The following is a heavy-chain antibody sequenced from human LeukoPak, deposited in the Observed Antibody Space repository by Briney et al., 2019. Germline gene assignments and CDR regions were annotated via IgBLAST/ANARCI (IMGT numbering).Heavy chain of an antibody. D-gene: IGHD3-10*01. Sequence: GRSLRLSCAASGFTFSSYAMHWVRQAPGKGLEWVAVISYDGSNKYYADSVKGRFTISRDNTKNTLYLQMNSLRAEDTAVYYCARDSSPYYYGSGSHDYWGQGTLVTVSS. J-gene: IGHJ4*02. V-gene: IGHV3-30*04. CDR2: ISYDGSNK. CDR3: ARDSSPYYYGSGSHDY. CDR1: GFTFSSYA.